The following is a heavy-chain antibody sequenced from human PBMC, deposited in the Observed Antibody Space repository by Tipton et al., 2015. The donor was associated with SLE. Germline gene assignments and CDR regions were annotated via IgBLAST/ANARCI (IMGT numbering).Heavy chain of an antibody. J-gene: IGHJ4*02. V-gene: IGHV4-61*02. CDR2: IYTGGSGTT. CDR1: GGFINNGAYY. CDR3: ARTLRSWGATIPTFRFDY. Sequence: TLSLTCTVSGGFINNGAYYWSWIRQPAGKELEWIGRIYTGGSGTTIYNPSLKSRVTISVDTSKNEFSRTLSPAPASDTAVYYCARTLRSWGATIPTFRFDYWGQGALVTVSA. D-gene: IGHD5-12*01.